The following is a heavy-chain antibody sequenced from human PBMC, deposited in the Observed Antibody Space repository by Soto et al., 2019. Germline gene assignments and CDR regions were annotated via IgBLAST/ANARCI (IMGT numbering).Heavy chain of an antibody. CDR3: ARERTPRTGFDY. V-gene: IGHV4-59*01. D-gene: IGHD7-27*01. CDR1: VASITGYY. Sequence: PSETLSLTCTVSVASITGYYWSWIRQSPGKGLEWIGCSYFTGATNYNPSLKSRVTISVDTSRNQLSLTLTSATAADTAVYYCARERTPRTGFDYWGQGTLVTVSS. CDR2: SYFTGAT. J-gene: IGHJ4*02.